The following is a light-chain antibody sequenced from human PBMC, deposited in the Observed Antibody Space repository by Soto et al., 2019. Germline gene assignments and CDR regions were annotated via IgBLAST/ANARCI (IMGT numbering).Light chain of an antibody. CDR1: QSLSGN. J-gene: IGKJ1*01. Sequence: EIVMTQSPGTLSVSPGEGATLSCKASQSLSGNLAWYQQKPGQAPRLLIYGASTRATGIPARFSGSGSGTEFTLTINSLQSEDFAVYYCQQYNNWPRTFGQGTKVDIK. V-gene: IGKV3-15*01. CDR3: QQYNNWPRT. CDR2: GAS.